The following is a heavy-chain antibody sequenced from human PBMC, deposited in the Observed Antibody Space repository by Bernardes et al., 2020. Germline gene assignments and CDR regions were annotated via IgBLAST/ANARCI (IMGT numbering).Heavy chain of an antibody. CDR1: GYTFTSYG. D-gene: IGHD3-3*01. V-gene: IGHV1-18*01. J-gene: IGHJ4*02. Sequence: ASVKVSCKASGYTFTSYGISWVRQAPGQGLEWMGWISAYNGNTNYAQKLQGRVTMTTDTSTSTAYMELRSLRSDDTAVYYCARDRYDFWSGYYLGGDYYFDYWGQGTLVTVSS. CDR3: ARDRYDFWSGYYLGGDYYFDY. CDR2: ISAYNGNT.